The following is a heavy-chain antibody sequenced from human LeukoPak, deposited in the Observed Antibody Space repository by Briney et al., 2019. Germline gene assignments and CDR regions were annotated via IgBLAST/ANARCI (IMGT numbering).Heavy chain of an antibody. V-gene: IGHV3-66*01. CDR3: AGGLIQLWLLDY. J-gene: IGHJ4*02. D-gene: IGHD5-18*01. CDR2: IYSGGST. Sequence: EWVSVIYSGGSTYYADSVKGRFTISRDNSKNTLYLQMNSLRAEDTAVYYCAGGLIQLWLLDYWGQGTLVTVSS.